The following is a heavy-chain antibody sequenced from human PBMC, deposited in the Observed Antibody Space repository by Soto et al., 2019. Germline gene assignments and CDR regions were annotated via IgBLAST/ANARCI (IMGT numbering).Heavy chain of an antibody. CDR2: INHSGST. CDR1: GGSFSGYY. CDR3: ARCRDYRYGHYFHY. V-gene: IGHV4-34*01. J-gene: IGHJ1*01. Sequence: SQTRSLTCAVEGGSFSGYYWSWIRQPPGKGLEWIGEINHSGSTNYNPSLKSRVTISVDTSKNHFYLKPSSVTAGGKAVYYCARCRDYRYGHYFHYWGQANLV. D-gene: IGHD4-4*01.